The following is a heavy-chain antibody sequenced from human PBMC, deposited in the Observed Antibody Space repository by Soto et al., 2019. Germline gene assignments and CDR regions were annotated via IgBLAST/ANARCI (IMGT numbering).Heavy chain of an antibody. D-gene: IGHD6-13*01. CDR1: GGSFSGYY. CDR3: ARGRGIAAALRAFDI. CDR2: INHSGST. V-gene: IGHV4-34*01. Sequence: PSETLSLTCAVYGGSFSGYYWSWIHQPPGKGLEWIGEINHSGSTNYNPSLKSRVTISVDTSKNQFSLKLSSVTAADTAVYYCARGRGIAAALRAFDIWGQGTMVTVSS. J-gene: IGHJ3*02.